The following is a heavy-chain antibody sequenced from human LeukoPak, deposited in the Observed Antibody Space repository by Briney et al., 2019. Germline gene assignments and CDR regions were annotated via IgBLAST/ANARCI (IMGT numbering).Heavy chain of an antibody. Sequence: GGSLRLSCAASGFTFSSYGMHWVCQAPGKGLEWVAFIRYDGSNKYYADSVKGRFTISRDNPKNTLYLQMNSLRAEDTAVYYCAHYSSSSFDAFDIWGQGTMVTVSS. CDR1: GFTFSSYG. D-gene: IGHD6-6*01. CDR3: AHYSSSSFDAFDI. J-gene: IGHJ3*02. V-gene: IGHV3-30*02. CDR2: IRYDGSNK.